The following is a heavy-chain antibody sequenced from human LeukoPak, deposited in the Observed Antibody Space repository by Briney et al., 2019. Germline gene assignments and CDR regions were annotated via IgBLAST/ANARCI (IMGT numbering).Heavy chain of an antibody. CDR2: IYYGGST. CDR1: GGSISSYY. V-gene: IGHV4-59*01. Sequence: PSETLSLTCTDSGGSISSYYWSWIRQPPGKGLEWIGYIYYGGSTNYNPSLKSRVTISVDTSKNQFSLKLSSVTAADTAVYYCARYPDIVVVPAATRIGFDPWGQGTLVTVSS. CDR3: ARYPDIVVVPAATRIGFDP. J-gene: IGHJ5*02. D-gene: IGHD2-2*01.